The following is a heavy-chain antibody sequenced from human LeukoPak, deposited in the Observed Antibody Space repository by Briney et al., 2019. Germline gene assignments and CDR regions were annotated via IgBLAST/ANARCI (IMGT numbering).Heavy chain of an antibody. CDR2: VSGGGFDT. D-gene: IGHD2-8*02. J-gene: IGHJ4*02. CDR3: TRRAGGNLYDLDN. CDR1: GFPFSSYW. Sequence: GGSLRLSCVASGFPFSSYWMTWVRQAPGKGLEWVSGVSGGGFDTYYTDSVKGRFTISRDNSKNMVYLQMNSLRAEDTAVYYCTRRAGGNLYDLDNWGQGTLVTVSS. V-gene: IGHV3-23*01.